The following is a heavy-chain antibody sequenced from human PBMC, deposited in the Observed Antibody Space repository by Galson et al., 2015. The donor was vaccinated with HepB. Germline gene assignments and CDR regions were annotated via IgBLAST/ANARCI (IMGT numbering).Heavy chain of an antibody. Sequence: QSGAEMKKPGESLRISCDASGYTFIDYWIGWVRQMPGKGLDWMGIIDPFDSDATYSPSFEGQVTISVDTSTTTAYLQWSSLRASDTAIYYCARRHSRSDSRGWVGFDYWGQGTLVTVSS. CDR1: GYTFIDYW. V-gene: IGHV5-51*01. D-gene: IGHD6-19*01. CDR2: IDPFDSDA. CDR3: ARRHSRSDSRGWVGFDY. J-gene: IGHJ4*02.